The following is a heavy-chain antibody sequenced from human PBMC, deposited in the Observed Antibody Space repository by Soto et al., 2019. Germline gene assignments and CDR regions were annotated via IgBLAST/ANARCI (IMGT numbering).Heavy chain of an antibody. D-gene: IGHD6-6*01. J-gene: IGHJ4*02. V-gene: IGHV4-4*02. CDR3: ASRTGGGSYYFDY. CDR1: SGSISSSNW. Sequence: QVQLQESGPGLVNPSGTLSLTCAVSSGSISSSNWWSWVRQPPGKGLEWIGEIYHSGSTNYNPSLKSRVTISVDKSKNQFSLKLSSVTAADTVVYYYASRTGGGSYYFDYWGQGTLATVSS. CDR2: IYHSGST.